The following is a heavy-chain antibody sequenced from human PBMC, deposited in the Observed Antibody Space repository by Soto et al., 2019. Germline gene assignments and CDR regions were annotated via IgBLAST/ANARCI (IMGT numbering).Heavy chain of an antibody. V-gene: IGHV1-69*01. CDR3: VSVYYYDSSGSSQFDY. J-gene: IGHJ4*02. CDR1: GGPFRSYS. D-gene: IGHD3-22*01. CDR2: IIPIFGTA. Sequence: EVSLKASGGPFRSYSISWVGQAPGQGLEWMGGIIPIFGTANYAQKFQGRVTITADESTSTAYMELSSLRSEDTAVYYCVSVYYYDSSGSSQFDYWGQGTLVTVSS.